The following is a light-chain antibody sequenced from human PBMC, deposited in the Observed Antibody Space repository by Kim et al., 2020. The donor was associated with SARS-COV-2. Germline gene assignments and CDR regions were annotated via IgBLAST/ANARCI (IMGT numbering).Light chain of an antibody. CDR3: QAWDSSTAV. CDR2: QDK. CDR1: NLGHKY. V-gene: IGLV3-1*01. Sequence: SVSPGQTASITCSGDNLGHKYVSWYQQKPGQSPVLVIYQDKKRPSGIPDRFSGSNSGSTATLTISGAQTMDEADFYCQAWDSSTAVFGGGTQLTVL. J-gene: IGLJ2*01.